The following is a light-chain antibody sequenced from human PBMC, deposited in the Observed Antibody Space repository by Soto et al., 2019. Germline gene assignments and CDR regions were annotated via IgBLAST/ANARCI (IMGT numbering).Light chain of an antibody. J-gene: IGLJ3*02. V-gene: IGLV1-40*01. CDR3: QSYDSGLSGSV. CDR2: GNN. CDR1: DSNIGENFD. Sequence: QSVLTQPPSVSGAPVQRVTISCTGSDSNIGENFDIHWYQQLPGTAPKLLIYGNNNRPSGVPDRFSASRSGTSASLAITGLQAEDEADYYCQSYDSGLSGSVFGGGTKLTVL.